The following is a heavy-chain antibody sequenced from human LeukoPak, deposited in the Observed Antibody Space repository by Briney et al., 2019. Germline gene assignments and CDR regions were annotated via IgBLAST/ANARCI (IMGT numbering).Heavy chain of an antibody. D-gene: IGHD2-2*01. J-gene: IGHJ4*02. Sequence: SQTLSLTCTVSGGSISSGDYYWSWIRQPPGKGLEWIGYIYYSGSTYSNPSLKSRVTISVDTSKNQFSLKLSSVTAADTAVYYCARGLVVVPAAPICPYFDYWGQGTLVTVSS. CDR3: ARGLVVVPAAPICPYFDY. CDR2: IYYSGST. V-gene: IGHV4-30-4*01. CDR1: GGSISSGDYY.